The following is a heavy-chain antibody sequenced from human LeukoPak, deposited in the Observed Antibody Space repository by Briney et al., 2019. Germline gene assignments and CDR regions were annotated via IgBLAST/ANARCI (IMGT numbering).Heavy chain of an antibody. V-gene: IGHV3-21*01. CDR2: ISSSSSYI. CDR3: ARVVAARPLGY. CDR1: GFTFSNYS. D-gene: IGHD6-6*01. J-gene: IGHJ4*02. Sequence: GGSLRLSCAGSGFTFSNYSINWVRQAPGKGLEWVSSISSSSSYIYYADSVKGRFTISRDNAKNSLYLQMNSLRAEDTAVYYCARVVAARPLGYWGQGTLVTVSS.